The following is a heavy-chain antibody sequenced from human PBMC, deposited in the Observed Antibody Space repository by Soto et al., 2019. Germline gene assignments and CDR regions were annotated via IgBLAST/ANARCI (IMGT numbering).Heavy chain of an antibody. CDR3: ARDHRYDGSGEIDYYYYMDA. Sequence: PGGSLRLSCAASGFTFSSYAMSWVRQAPGKGLEWVSAISGSGGSTYYADSVKGRFTISRDNSKNTLYLQMNSLRAEDTAVYYCARDHRYDGSGEIDYYYYMDAWGKGTTVTVSS. CDR1: GFTFSSYA. D-gene: IGHD3-10*01. J-gene: IGHJ6*03. V-gene: IGHV3-23*01. CDR2: ISGSGGST.